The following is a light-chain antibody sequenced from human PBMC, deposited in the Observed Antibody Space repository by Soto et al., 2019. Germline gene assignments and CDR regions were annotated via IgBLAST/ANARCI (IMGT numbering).Light chain of an antibody. J-gene: IGKJ1*01. CDR2: GAS. V-gene: IGKV3-20*01. CDR3: QQYGTSPPVT. CDR1: QSVSNNF. Sequence: LTPAPFSWCMFQGARATLSCRAIQSVSNNFLAWYQQKPGQAPRLLIYGASSRATGIPDRFSGSGSGTDFTLTISRLEPEDFGVYYCQQYGTSPPVTFGEGTKVDIK.